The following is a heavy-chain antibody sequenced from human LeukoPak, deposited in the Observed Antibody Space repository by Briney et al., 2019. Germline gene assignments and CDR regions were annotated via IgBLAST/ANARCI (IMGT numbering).Heavy chain of an antibody. CDR1: GYTFTSNY. V-gene: IGHV1-46*01. D-gene: IGHD3-10*01. CDR2: ISPSGGST. Sequence: ASVKVSCKAFGYTFTSNYMHWVRQAPGQGPEWMGVISPSGGSTTYAQKFQGRVTLTRDMSTSTDYLELSSLRSEDTAVYYCAREAYYGSGEVANDYWGQGTLVTVSS. J-gene: IGHJ4*02. CDR3: AREAYYGSGEVANDY.